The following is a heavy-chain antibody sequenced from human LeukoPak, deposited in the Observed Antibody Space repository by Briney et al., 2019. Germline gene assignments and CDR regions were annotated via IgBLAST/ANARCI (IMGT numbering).Heavy chain of an antibody. CDR1: GFTFSSYN. J-gene: IGHJ4*02. V-gene: IGHV3-21*01. D-gene: IGHD6-19*01. CDR2: ISSSSSYI. Sequence: PGGSLRLSCAASGFTFSSYNMNWVRQAPGKGLEWVSSISSSSSYIFYADSVKGRFTISRDNAKNSLYLQMNSLRAEDTAVYYCARTPEAGEQWLGRVGKLFDYWGQGTLVTVSS. CDR3: ARTPEAGEQWLGRVGKLFDY.